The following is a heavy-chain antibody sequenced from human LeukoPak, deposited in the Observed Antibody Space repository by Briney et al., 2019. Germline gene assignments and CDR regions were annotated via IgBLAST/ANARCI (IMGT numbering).Heavy chain of an antibody. CDR2: ISLAGRT. CDR3: SRESGPFCPFGH. V-gene: IGHV4-4*02. J-gene: IGHJ4*02. Sequence: SETLSLTCGVSGGSITTTNYWSWVRQPPGGGLEWIGEISLAGRTRYNPSLKSRVNISIDESKNHLYLNLASVTVADTAVYYCSRESGPFCPFGHWGQGTLVAVTS. CDR1: GGSITTTNY. D-gene: IGHD1-26*01.